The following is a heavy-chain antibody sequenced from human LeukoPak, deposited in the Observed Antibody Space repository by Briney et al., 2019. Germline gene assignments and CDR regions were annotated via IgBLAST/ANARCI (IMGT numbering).Heavy chain of an antibody. CDR2: IYYSGST. V-gene: IGHV4-59*08. Sequence: SETLSLTCTVSGGSISSYYWSWIRQPPGKGLEWIGYIYYSGSTNYNPSLKSRVTISVDTSRKHFSLKLRSVTAADTAVYYCARGTAAAGQDWFDPWGQGTLVTVSS. CDR3: ARGTAAAGQDWFDP. J-gene: IGHJ5*02. D-gene: IGHD6-13*01. CDR1: GGSISSYY.